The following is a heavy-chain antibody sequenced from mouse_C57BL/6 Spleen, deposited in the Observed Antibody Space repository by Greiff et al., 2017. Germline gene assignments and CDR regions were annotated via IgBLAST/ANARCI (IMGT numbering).Heavy chain of an antibody. CDR1: GFTFTDYY. J-gene: IGHJ4*01. V-gene: IGHV7-3*01. Sequence: EVQLVESGGGLVQPGGSLSLSCAASGFTFTDYYMSWVRQPPGKALEWLGFIRNKANGYTTEYSASVKGRFTISRDNFQSILYLQMNALRAEDSATYYCARSSLRPSMDYWGQGTSVTVSS. CDR3: ARSSLRPSMDY. D-gene: IGHD3-2*02. CDR2: IRNKANGYTT.